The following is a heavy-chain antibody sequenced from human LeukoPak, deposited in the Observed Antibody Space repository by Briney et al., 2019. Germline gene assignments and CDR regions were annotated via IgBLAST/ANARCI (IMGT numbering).Heavy chain of an antibody. CDR3: AGVTFLIAAFDI. CDR2: ISSSSSYI. J-gene: IGHJ3*02. CDR1: GFTFSSYS. V-gene: IGHV3-21*01. Sequence: GGSLRLSCAASGFTFSSYSMNWVRRAPGKGLEWVSSISSSSSYIYSADSVQGRFTISRDNAKNSLYLQMNSLRVEDTAVYYCAGVTFLIAAFDIWGQGTMVTVSS. D-gene: IGHD2/OR15-2a*01.